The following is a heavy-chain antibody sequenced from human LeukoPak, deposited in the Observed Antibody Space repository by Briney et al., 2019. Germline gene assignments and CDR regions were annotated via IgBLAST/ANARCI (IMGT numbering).Heavy chain of an antibody. V-gene: IGHV3-21*01. J-gene: IGHJ4*02. D-gene: IGHD3-9*01. CDR1: GFTFSSYS. CDR3: ARSGGLLRYFDRPLLMDY. Sequence: GGSLRLSCAASGFTFSSYSMNWVRQAPGKGLEWVSSISSSSSYIYYADSVKGRFTISRDNAKNSLYLQMNSLRAEDTAVYYCARSGGLLRYFDRPLLMDYWGQGTLVTVSS. CDR2: ISSSSSYI.